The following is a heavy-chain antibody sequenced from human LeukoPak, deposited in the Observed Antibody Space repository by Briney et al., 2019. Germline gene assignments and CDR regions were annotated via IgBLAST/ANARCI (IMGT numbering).Heavy chain of an antibody. CDR3: AVSFDY. CDR1: GVTFSHYS. CDR2: ISSSSRTL. V-gene: IGHV3-48*01. D-gene: IGHD5/OR15-5a*01. Sequence: GGSLRLSCAASGVTFSHYSMNWVRQAPGKGLEWVSYISSSSRTLYYADSVKGRFTISRDNAKNSLYLQMNSLRAEDTAVYYCAVSFDYWGQGTLVTVSS. J-gene: IGHJ4*02.